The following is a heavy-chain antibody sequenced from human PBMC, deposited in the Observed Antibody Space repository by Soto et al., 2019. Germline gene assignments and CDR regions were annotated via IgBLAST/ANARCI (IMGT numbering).Heavy chain of an antibody. J-gene: IGHJ4*02. CDR3: AKVGLFDGNKPITFEF. CDR1: GFSFSSYW. Sequence: GGSLRLSCAASGFSFSSYWMSWVRQAPGRGLEWVANINQDATRQSYVDSVEGQFSISRGNAKNSLYLQMNSLRVEDTAVYYCAKVGLFDGNKPITFEFWGQGTLVTV. CDR2: INQDATRQ. V-gene: IGHV3-7*03. D-gene: IGHD3-10*01.